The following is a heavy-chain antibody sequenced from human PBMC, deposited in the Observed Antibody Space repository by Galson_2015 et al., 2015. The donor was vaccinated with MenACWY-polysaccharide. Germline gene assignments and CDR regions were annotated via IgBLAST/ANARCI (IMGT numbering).Heavy chain of an antibody. J-gene: IGHJ3*01. CDR2: IKQSGSEK. CDR1: GFPFSDSW. Sequence: SLRLSCAASGFPFSDSWMTWIRQAPGKGLEWVATIKQSGSEKYYVDSVEGRFTVSRDNAKNSLYLQMNSLRAEDTAVYYCARARSWSGYFAFDFWGQATMVTVSS. D-gene: IGHD3-3*01. CDR3: ARARSWSGYFAFDF. V-gene: IGHV3-7*01.